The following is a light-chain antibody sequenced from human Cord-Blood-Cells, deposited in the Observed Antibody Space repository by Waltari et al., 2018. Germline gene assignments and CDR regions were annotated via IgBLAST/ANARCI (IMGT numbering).Light chain of an antibody. J-gene: IGLJ1*01. CDR3: CSYAGSYTYV. V-gene: IGLV2-11*01. CDR1: SSDVGGYNY. CDR2: DVS. Sequence: QSALTQPRSVSGSLGQSVTISCTGTSSDVGGYNYVSWYQQHPGKAPKLMIYDVSKRPSGVPDRISGSKSGNTASLTISGLQAEDEADYYCCSYAGSYTYVFGTGTKVTVL.